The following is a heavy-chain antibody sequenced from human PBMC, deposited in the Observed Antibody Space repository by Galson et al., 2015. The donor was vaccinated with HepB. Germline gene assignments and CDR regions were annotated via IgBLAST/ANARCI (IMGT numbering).Heavy chain of an antibody. D-gene: IGHD3-22*01. J-gene: IGHJ4*02. V-gene: IGHV3-48*04. Sequence: SLRLSCAASGFTFSSYSMNWVRQAPGKGLEWVSYISSSSSTIYYADSVKGRFTISRDNAKNSLYLQMNSLRAEDTAVYYCARDSTYYYDSSGYYIDYWGQGTLVTVSS. CDR3: ARDSTYYYDSSGYYIDY. CDR2: ISSSSSTI. CDR1: GFTFSSYS.